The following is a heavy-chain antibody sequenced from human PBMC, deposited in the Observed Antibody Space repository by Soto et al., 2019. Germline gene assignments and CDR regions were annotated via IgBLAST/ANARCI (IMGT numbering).Heavy chain of an antibody. CDR2: IIPIFGTA. Sequence: SVKVSCKASGGTFSSYAISWVRQAPGQGLEWMGGIIPIFGTANYAQKFQGRVTITADESTSTAYMELSSLRSEDTAVYYCASRYKRDYYYGMDVWGQGTTVTVS. J-gene: IGHJ6*02. CDR3: ASRYKRDYYYGMDV. CDR1: GGTFSSYA. V-gene: IGHV1-69*13. D-gene: IGHD1-20*01.